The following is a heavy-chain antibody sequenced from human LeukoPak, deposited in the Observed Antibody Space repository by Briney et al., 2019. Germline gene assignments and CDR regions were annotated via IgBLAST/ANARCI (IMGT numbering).Heavy chain of an antibody. J-gene: IGHJ4*02. D-gene: IGHD6-13*01. CDR2: VDGDGSGT. CDR3: ARDPPKYSSSLFFDY. Sequence: GGSLRLSCAASGFTFSSYWMYWVRQAPGKGLVWVSRVDGDGSGTAYADSVKGRFTVSRDNAKSTLYLQMNTLRAEDTAVYYCARDPPKYSSSLFFDYWGQGTLVTVSS. V-gene: IGHV3-74*01. CDR1: GFTFSSYW.